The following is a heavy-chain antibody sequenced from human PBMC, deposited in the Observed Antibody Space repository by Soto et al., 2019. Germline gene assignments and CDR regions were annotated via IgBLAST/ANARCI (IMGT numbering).Heavy chain of an antibody. Sequence: ASETLSLTCAVYGGSFSGYYWSWIRQPPGKGLEWIGEINHSGSTNYNPSLKSRVTISVDTSKNQFSLKLSSVTAADTAVYYCARENYDSSGYCDAFDIWGQGTMVTVSS. J-gene: IGHJ3*02. CDR2: INHSGST. V-gene: IGHV4-34*01. CDR3: ARENYDSSGYCDAFDI. CDR1: GGSFSGYY. D-gene: IGHD3-22*01.